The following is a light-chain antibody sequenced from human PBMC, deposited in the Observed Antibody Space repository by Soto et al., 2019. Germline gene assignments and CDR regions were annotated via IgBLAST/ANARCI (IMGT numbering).Light chain of an antibody. J-gene: IGKJ3*01. CDR1: QSIGSY. V-gene: IGKV3-11*01. Sequence: EIVLTQSPATLSLSFGESATLXXRASQSIGSYLAWYQHKLGQPPRLXXYDASNRATGIPVRFSGSGSGTDFTLTISSLEPEDFAVYYCQQRSTWPPFSFGPGTKVDIK. CDR2: DAS. CDR3: QQRSTWPPFS.